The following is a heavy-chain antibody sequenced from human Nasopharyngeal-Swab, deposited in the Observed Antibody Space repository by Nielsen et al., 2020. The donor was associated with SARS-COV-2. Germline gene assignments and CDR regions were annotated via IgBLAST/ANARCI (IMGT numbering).Heavy chain of an antibody. V-gene: IGHV4-38-2*02. Sequence: SETLSLTCTVSGYSISSGYYWGWIRQPPGKGLEWIGSIYHSGSTYCNPSLKSRVTISVDTSKNQFSLKLSSVTAADTAVYYCARVGARDYVWGSYRPNPGGYWGQGTLVTVSS. CDR1: GYSISSGYY. CDR2: IYHSGST. J-gene: IGHJ4*02. D-gene: IGHD3-16*02. CDR3: ARVGARDYVWGSYRPNPGGY.